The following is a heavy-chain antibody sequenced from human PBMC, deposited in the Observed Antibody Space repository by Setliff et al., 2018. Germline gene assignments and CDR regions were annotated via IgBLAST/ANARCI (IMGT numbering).Heavy chain of an antibody. CDR1: GGPIISTNFHHY. CDR2: VSYRGNA. CDR3: ARLRGAFDY. J-gene: IGHJ4*02. V-gene: IGHV4-39*07. Sequence: SETLSLTCSVSGGPIISTNFHHYWGWIRQSPGEGLEWIGTVSYRGNAFYNPSLESRVTISVDTSKNQFSLRLNSATAADTAVYYCARLRGAFDYWGQGTLVTVSS. D-gene: IGHD3-16*01.